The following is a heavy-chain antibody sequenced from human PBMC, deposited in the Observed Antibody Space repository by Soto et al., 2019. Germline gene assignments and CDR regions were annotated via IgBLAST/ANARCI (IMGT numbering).Heavy chain of an antibody. Sequence: GGSLRLSCEASGFTFSDYTMSWVLQIPWKGLQWVCGIFGSGGGIQYADSVRGRFTVSRDNSRNTVYLQMNGLRAEDTAVYYCAKDLIAKNGIWGPFDMWGQATEVTVSS. D-gene: IGHD2-8*01. J-gene: IGHJ3*02. CDR1: GFTFSDYT. CDR2: IFGSGGGI. V-gene: IGHV3-23*01. CDR3: AKDLIAKNGIWGPFDM.